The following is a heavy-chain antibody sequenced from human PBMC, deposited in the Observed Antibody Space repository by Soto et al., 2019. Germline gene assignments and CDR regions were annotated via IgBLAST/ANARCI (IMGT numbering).Heavy chain of an antibody. CDR3: ARGRTLKPFDP. CDR2: ITPLYGTK. V-gene: IGHV1-69*12. D-gene: IGHD3-16*01. Sequence: QVQLVQSGPEVKEPGSSVKVSCKTSGGTFSSYSLNWVRQAPGQGLEWMGVITPLYGTKNYAQRFRGRVTFAADESTSTVFMGLPRATPDDTAVYFCARGRTLKPFDPRWQGTLVTVSS. CDR1: GGTFSSYS. J-gene: IGHJ5*02.